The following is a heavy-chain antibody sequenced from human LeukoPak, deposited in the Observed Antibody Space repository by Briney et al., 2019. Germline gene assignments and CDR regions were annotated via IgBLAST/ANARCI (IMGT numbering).Heavy chain of an antibody. V-gene: IGHV3-30-3*01. D-gene: IGHD4-17*01. CDR3: ARDDPYGD. J-gene: IGHJ4*02. CDR2: ISYDGSNK. CDR1: GFTFSNSA. Sequence: GGSLRLSCAASGFTFSNSAIHWVRQAPGKGLEWVAVISYDGSNKYYADSVKGRFTISRDNSKNTLYLQMNSLRAEDTAVYYCARDDPYGDWGQGTLVTVSS.